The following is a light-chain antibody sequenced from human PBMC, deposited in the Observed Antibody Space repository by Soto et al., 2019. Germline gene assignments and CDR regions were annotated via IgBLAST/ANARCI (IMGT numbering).Light chain of an antibody. V-gene: IGKV3-11*01. CDR3: QERGRWPRAT. J-gene: IGKJ4*01. Sequence: EMVLTQSPATLSLSPGESATLSCRASQNVGLNFAWYQQKSGQPPRLLIHTASSRATGIPARFSGGGSRTEFTLTISSIEPEDIAVYYCQERGRWPRATFGGGTKVEMK. CDR2: TAS. CDR1: QNVGLN.